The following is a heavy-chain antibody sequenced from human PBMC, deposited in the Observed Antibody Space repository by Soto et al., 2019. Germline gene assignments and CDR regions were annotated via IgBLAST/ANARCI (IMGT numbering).Heavy chain of an antibody. J-gene: IGHJ6*02. D-gene: IGHD2-15*01. CDR1: GFTFSSYG. V-gene: IGHV3-30*18. CDR2: ISYDGSNK. Sequence: QVQLVESGGGVVQPGRSLRLSCAASGFTFSSYGMHWVRQAPGKGLEWVAVISYDGSNKYYADSVKGRFTISRDNSKNTLYLKMNSLRAEDTAVYYCAKDRIRRAEDGMDVWGQGTTVTVSS. CDR3: AKDRIRRAEDGMDV.